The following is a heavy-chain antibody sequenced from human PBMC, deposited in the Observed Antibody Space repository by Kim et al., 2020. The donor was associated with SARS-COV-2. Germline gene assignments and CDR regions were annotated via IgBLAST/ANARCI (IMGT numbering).Heavy chain of an antibody. V-gene: IGHV3-48*01. D-gene: IGHD6-19*01. CDR3: SRNLPVAGTVDF. Sequence: GGSLRLSCVASGFSFSDYSMNWVRQAPGKGLEWLSYISSSSSTILYADSVKGRFTISRDNGENSLYLQMNSLRAEDTAVYFCSRNLPVAGTVDFWGQGTMVTVSS. J-gene: IGHJ4*02. CDR1: GFSFSDYS. CDR2: ISSSSSTI.